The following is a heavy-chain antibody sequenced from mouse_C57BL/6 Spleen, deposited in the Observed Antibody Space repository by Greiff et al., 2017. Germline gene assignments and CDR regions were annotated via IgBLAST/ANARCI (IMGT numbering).Heavy chain of an antibody. Sequence: VQLQQSGAELVKPGASVKLSCKASGYTFTEYTIHWVKQRSGQGLEWIGWFYPGSGSIKYNEKFKDKATVTADKSSSTVYMELSRLTSEDSAVYVCARHEGGEGGGRQRRLRPFAYWGQGTLVTVSA. CDR1: GYTFTEYT. J-gene: IGHJ3*01. CDR3: ARHEGGEGGGRQRRLRPFAY. V-gene: IGHV1-62-2*01. D-gene: IGHD3-2*02. CDR2: FYPGSGSI.